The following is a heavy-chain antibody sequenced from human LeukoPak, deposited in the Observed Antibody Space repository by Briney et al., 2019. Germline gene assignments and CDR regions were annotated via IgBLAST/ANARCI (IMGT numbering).Heavy chain of an antibody. CDR3: VRDYGGYDHFDC. D-gene: IGHD5-12*01. Sequence: SETLSLTCTVSGGSINSGDYYWSWIRQPPGKGLEWIGYIFHSGTTYYNPSLKSRLTISVDTSKNQFSLKLTSVTAADTAVYYCVRDYGGYDHFDCWGQGTLVTVSS. J-gene: IGHJ4*02. CDR1: GGSINSGDYY. V-gene: IGHV4-30-4*08. CDR2: IFHSGTT.